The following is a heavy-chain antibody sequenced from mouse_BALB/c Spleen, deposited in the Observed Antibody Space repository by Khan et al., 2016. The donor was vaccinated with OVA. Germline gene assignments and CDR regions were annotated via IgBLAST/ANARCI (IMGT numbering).Heavy chain of an antibody. D-gene: IGHD2-10*01. CDR2: MWSDGST. Sequence: VQLQESGPGLVAPSQSLSITCTISGFSLTNYGVHWVRQPPGKGLEWLVVMWSDGSTTYNSALKSRLSVSKDNTKSQVFLKMNSLQTYDTSMYYCARQPYYHYYIMDYWGQGTSVTVSS. V-gene: IGHV2-6-1*01. CDR3: ARQPYYHYYIMDY. J-gene: IGHJ4*01. CDR1: GFSLTNYG.